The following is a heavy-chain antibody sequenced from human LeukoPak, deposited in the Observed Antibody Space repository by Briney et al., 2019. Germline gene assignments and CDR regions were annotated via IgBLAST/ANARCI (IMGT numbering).Heavy chain of an antibody. D-gene: IGHD4-17*01. J-gene: IGHJ4*02. V-gene: IGHV1-3*01. CDR2: INAGNGNT. CDR1: GYTFISYA. CDR3: ARDQRVTTVTTLVY. Sequence: ASVKVSCKASGYTFISYAMHWVRQAPGQRLEWMGWINAGNGNTKYSQKFQGRVTITRDTSASTAYMELSSLRSEDTAVYYCARDQRVTTVTTLVYWGQGTLVTVSS.